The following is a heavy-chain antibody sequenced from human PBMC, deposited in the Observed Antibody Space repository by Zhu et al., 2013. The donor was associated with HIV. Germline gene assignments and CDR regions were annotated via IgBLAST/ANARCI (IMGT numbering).Heavy chain of an antibody. D-gene: IGHD1-26*01. CDR1: GYTFYNYA. J-gene: IGHJ3*02. V-gene: IGHV1-18*01. CDR3: ARDELVGASGAFDS. Sequence: QVQLVQSGAEVKRPGASVKVSCKASGYTFYNYALSWVRQAPGQGLEWMGWISAFNGNTKYAQKLQGRVTMTTDTSTNTAYMELRSLRSDDTAVYYCARDELVGASGAFDSWGQGTMVIVSS. CDR2: ISAFNGNT.